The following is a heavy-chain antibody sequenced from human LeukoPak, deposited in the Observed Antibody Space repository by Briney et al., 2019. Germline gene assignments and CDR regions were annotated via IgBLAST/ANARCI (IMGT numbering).Heavy chain of an antibody. CDR1: GGSFSGYY. V-gene: IGHV4-34*01. CDR2: INHSGST. D-gene: IGHD1-7*01. Sequence: SETLSLTCAVYGGSFSGYYWSWIRQPPGKGLEWIGEINHSGSTNYNPSLKSRVTISVDTSKNQFSLKLSSVTAADTAVYICAAHQGGTMFASWGQGTLVTVSS. J-gene: IGHJ4*02. CDR3: AAHQGGTMFAS.